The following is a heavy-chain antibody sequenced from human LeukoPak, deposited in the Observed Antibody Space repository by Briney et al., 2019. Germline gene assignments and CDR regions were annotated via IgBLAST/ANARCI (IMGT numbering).Heavy chain of an antibody. D-gene: IGHD3-22*01. J-gene: IGHJ3*02. V-gene: IGHV3-23*01. CDR2: ISGSGGST. CDR1: GFTFSSYA. Sequence: GGSLRLSCAASGFTFSSYAMSWVRQAPGKGLEWVSAISGSGGSTYYADSVKGRFTISRDNSKNTLYLQMSSLRAEDTAVYYCVKGPGIVVVIKTGGAFDIWGQGTMVTVSS. CDR3: VKGPGIVVVIKTGGAFDI.